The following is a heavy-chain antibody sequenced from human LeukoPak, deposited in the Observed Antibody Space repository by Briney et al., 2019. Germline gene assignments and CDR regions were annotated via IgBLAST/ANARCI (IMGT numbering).Heavy chain of an antibody. J-gene: IGHJ4*02. CDR1: GFTFSSYA. V-gene: IGHV3-23*01. Sequence: GGSLRLSCAASGFTFSSYAMSWVRQAPGKGLEWVSVISDSGGSTYYADSVKGRFTISRDNSMNTLYLQMNSLRAEDTAVYYCARGLRYNYDSSAYFLDYWGQGTLVTVSS. D-gene: IGHD3-22*01. CDR2: ISDSGGST. CDR3: ARGLRYNYDSSAYFLDY.